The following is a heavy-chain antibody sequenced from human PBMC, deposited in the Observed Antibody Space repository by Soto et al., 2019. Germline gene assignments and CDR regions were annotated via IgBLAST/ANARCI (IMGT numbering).Heavy chain of an antibody. V-gene: IGHV1-8*02. D-gene: IGHD6-13*01. Sequence: ASVKVSCKASGYDFTAYDINWVRQASGQGLEWMGWMNPINGATGFAQRFQGKVSMTRNTATDTAYLDLTGLRSDDTAVYYCGRGPSPRAPAGGTPYYFAMDVWGQGTTVTVSS. CDR3: GRGPSPRAPAGGTPYYFAMDV. J-gene: IGHJ6*02. CDR2: MNPINGAT. CDR1: GYDFTAYD.